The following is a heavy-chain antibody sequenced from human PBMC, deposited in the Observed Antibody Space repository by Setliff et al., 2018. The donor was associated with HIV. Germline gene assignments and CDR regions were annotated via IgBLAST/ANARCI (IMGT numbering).Heavy chain of an antibody. J-gene: IGHJ4*02. Sequence: GASVKVSCKASGYTFTSYGISWVRQAPGQGLEWMGWISAYNGNTNYAQKLQGRVTMTTDTSASTAYMELRSLRSDDTAVYYCARLRELTIFGVPEGPFDYWGQGTLVTVSS. CDR2: ISAYNGNT. CDR3: ARLRELTIFGVPEGPFDY. V-gene: IGHV1-18*01. CDR1: GYTFTSYG. D-gene: IGHD3-3*01.